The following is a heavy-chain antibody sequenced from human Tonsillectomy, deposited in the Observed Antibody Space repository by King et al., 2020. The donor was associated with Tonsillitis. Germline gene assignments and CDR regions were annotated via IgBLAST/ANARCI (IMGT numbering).Heavy chain of an antibody. CDR3: AKDPYDCWSGYPRGSPYYYYYMDV. V-gene: IGHV3-30*18. J-gene: IGHJ6*03. Sequence: VQLVESGGGVVQPGRSLRLSCAASGFTFSSYGMHWVRQAPGKGLEWVAVISYDGSNKYYADSVKGRFTISRDNSKNTLYLQMNSLRAEDTAVYYCAKDPYDCWSGYPRGSPYYYYYMDVWGKGTTVTVSS. D-gene: IGHD3-3*01. CDR1: GFTFSSYG. CDR2: ISYDGSNK.